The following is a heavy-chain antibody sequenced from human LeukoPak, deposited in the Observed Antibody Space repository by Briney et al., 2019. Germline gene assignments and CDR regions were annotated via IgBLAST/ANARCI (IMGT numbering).Heavy chain of an antibody. Sequence: ASVKVSCKASGYTFTSYGISWVRQAPGQGLEWMGWISAYNGNTNYAQKLQGRVTMTRDTSTSTVYMELSSLRPEDTAVYYCARRGKDGYNWVDYWGQGTLVTVSS. D-gene: IGHD5-18*01. CDR1: GYTFTSYG. CDR2: ISAYNGNT. V-gene: IGHV1-18*01. J-gene: IGHJ4*02. CDR3: ARRGKDGYNWVDY.